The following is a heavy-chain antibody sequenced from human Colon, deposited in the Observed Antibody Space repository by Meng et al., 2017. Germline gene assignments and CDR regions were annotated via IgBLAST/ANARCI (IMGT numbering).Heavy chain of an antibody. J-gene: IGHJ5*02. V-gene: IGHV1-2*02. CDR3: ATTRGAAVGRMIDWFDP. D-gene: IGHD6-13*01. CDR2: INPNNGGT. CDR1: VYTCHDDY. Sequence: QMPLVQSGGEVKKPGAAVNVSCKASVYTCHDDYMHWVRQAPGQGLEWMGWINPNNGGTNYAQKFQGRVTMTRDTSISTVYMELSSLRSDDTAVFYCATTRGAAVGRMIDWFDPWGQGTLVTVSS.